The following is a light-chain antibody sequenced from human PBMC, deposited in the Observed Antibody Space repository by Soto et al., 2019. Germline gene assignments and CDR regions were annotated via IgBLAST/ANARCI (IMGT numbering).Light chain of an antibody. Sequence: QSALTQPASMSGSPGQSITISCTGTSSDVGSYNLVSWYQQHPGKAPKLMIYEGSKRPSGVSNRFSGSKSGNTASLTISGLQAEDEADYYCCSYAGSSNWVFGGGTKVTVL. J-gene: IGLJ3*02. CDR2: EGS. V-gene: IGLV2-23*01. CDR1: SSDVGSYNL. CDR3: CSYAGSSNWV.